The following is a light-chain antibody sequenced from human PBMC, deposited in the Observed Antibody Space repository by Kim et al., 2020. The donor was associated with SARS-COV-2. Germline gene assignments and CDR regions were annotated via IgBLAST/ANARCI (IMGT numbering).Light chain of an antibody. CDR1: SSDVGGYNY. J-gene: IGLJ3*02. Sequence: QSALTQPPSASGSPGQSVTISCTGTSSDVGGYNYVSWYQQHPGKAPKLMIYEVNKRPSGVPDRFSGSKSGNTASLTISGLQAEDEADYYCSSYTSSSFWVFGGGTQLTVL. CDR3: SSYTSSSFWV. V-gene: IGLV2-8*01. CDR2: EVN.